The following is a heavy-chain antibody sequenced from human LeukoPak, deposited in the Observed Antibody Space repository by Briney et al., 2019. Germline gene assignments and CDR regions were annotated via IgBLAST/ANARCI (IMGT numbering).Heavy chain of an antibody. CDR1: GYTFTGYY. V-gene: IGHV1-2*02. D-gene: IGHD6-13*01. Sequence: ASVKVSCKASGYTFTGYYMHWVRQAPGQGLEWMGWINPNSGGTNYAQKFQGRVTMTRDTSISTAHMELSSLRSEDTAVYYCARAGYSSSWYWFDPWGQGTLVTVSS. CDR2: INPNSGGT. J-gene: IGHJ5*02. CDR3: ARAGYSSSWYWFDP.